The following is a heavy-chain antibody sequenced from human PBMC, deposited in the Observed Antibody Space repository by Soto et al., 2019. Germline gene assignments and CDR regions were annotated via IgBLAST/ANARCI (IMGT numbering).Heavy chain of an antibody. V-gene: IGHV4-39*01. J-gene: IGHJ4*02. CDR3: ARHGAWAPLDD. D-gene: IGHD3-16*01. Sequence: QLQLQESGPGLVKPSETLSLTCSVSGGSIDSSNFYWGWIRQPPGEGLEWIGSTYYRANNYYNSSLDSRVPLSVDTAKDQVSLNLNSVTAADTALYACARHGAWAPLDDCGQGTLVTVSS. CDR2: TYYRANN. CDR1: GGSIDSSNFY.